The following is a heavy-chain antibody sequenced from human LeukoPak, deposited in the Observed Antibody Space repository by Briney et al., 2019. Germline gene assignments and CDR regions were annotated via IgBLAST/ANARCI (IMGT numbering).Heavy chain of an antibody. D-gene: IGHD3-3*01. V-gene: IGHV3-30*07. CDR3: ASPFFLDV. CDR2: ISYDGSNK. CDR1: GFTFSSYA. J-gene: IGHJ6*04. Sequence: AGGSLRLSCAASGFTFSSYAMHWVRQAPGKGLEWVAVISYDGSNKYYADSVKGRFTISRDNAKNSLYLQMNSLRAEDTAVYYCASPFFLDVWGKGTTVTVSS.